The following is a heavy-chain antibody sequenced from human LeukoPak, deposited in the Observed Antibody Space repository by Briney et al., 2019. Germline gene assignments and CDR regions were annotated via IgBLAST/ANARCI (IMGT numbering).Heavy chain of an antibody. CDR2: IDHSGNT. CDR1: DYSINCGHH. J-gene: IGHJ5*02. Sequence: RPSETLSLTCGVSDYSINCGHHWAWIRQPPGNGLEWIGSIDHSGNTYYNASLRSRVAISVDTSKNQLSLKLTSVTAADTAVYYCVRRAGYLDLWGQGTQVTVSS. CDR3: VRRAGYLDL. V-gene: IGHV4-38-2*01. D-gene: IGHD5-18*01.